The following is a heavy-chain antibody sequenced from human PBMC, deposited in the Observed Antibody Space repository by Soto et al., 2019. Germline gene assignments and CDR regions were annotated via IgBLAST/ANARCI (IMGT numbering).Heavy chain of an antibody. CDR2: VSYDGSNN. J-gene: IGHJ6*02. D-gene: IGHD5-18*01. CDR1: GFTFSRYG. Sequence: GGSLRLSCVASGFTFSRYGMHWVRQAPGKGLEWVAVVSYDGSNNYYADSVKDRFTISRDNSKNTLYLQMSSLRAEDTAVYYCAKSDRNSYGYYYGMDVWGQGTTVTVSS. V-gene: IGHV3-30*18. CDR3: AKSDRNSYGYYYGMDV.